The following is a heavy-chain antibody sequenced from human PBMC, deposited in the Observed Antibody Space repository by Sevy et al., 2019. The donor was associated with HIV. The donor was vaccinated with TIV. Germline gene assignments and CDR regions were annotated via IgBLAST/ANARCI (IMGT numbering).Heavy chain of an antibody. CDR2: ISSSGSTI. Sequence: GGSLRLSCAASGFTFSSYEMNWVRQAPGKGLEWVSYISSSGSTIYYADSVKGRFTISRDNAKNSLYLQMNSLRAEDTAVYYCARCLGGVSSVGYWGQGTLVTVSS. D-gene: IGHD3-16*01. J-gene: IGHJ4*02. CDR1: GFTFSSYE. V-gene: IGHV3-48*03. CDR3: ARCLGGVSSVGY.